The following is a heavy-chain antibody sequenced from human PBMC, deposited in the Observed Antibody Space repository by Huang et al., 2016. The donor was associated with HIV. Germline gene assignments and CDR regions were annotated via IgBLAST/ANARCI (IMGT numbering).Heavy chain of an antibody. Sequence: QVQLQQWGAGLLKPSETLSLTCAVYGGSFSGYYWSWIRQSPGKGLEWIWENNHSGSTNYNPSLKRRLTISVDTSKNQFSLKLSSVTAADTAVYYCARERMMSWLDDHDAFDIWGQGTMVTVSS. J-gene: IGHJ3*02. D-gene: IGHD1-1*01. CDR3: ARERMMSWLDDHDAFDI. V-gene: IGHV4-34*01. CDR2: NNHSGST. CDR1: GGSFSGYY.